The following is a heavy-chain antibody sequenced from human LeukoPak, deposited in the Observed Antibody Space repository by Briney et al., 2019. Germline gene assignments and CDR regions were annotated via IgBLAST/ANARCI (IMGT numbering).Heavy chain of an antibody. J-gene: IGHJ4*02. CDR2: ISGSGGST. CDR3: ANRHLTFGGVLRQGPRGY. V-gene: IGHV3-23*01. Sequence: GGSLRLSRAASGFTFSSYAMSWVRQAPGKGLEWVSAISGSGGSTYYADSVKGRFTISRDNSKNTLYLQMNSLRAEDTAVYYCANRHLTFGGVLRQGPRGYWGQGTLVTVSS. CDR1: GFTFSSYA. D-gene: IGHD3-16*01.